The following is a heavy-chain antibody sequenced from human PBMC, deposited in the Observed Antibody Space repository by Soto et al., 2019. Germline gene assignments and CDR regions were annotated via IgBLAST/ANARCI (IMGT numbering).Heavy chain of an antibody. CDR1: GFTFSSYG. V-gene: IGHV3-33*01. J-gene: IGHJ4*02. CDR2: IWYDGSNK. CDR3: ARDLYSSSSGVLDY. D-gene: IGHD6-6*01. Sequence: GGSLRLSCAASGFTFSSYGMHWVRQAPGKGLEWVAVIWYDGSNKYYADSVKGRFTISRDNSKNTLYLQMNSLRAEDTAVYYCARDLYSSSSGVLDYWGQGTLVIVSS.